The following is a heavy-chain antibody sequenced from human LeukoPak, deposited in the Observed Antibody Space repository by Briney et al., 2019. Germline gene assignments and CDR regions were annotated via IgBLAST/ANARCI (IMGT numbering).Heavy chain of an antibody. CDR2: ISYEGSDK. D-gene: IGHD3-22*01. CDR1: GFTFSNYC. V-gene: IGHV3-30*03. Sequence: GGSLRLSCAACGFTFSNYCMHWVRQAPGKGLEWVAVISYEGSDKYYADSVKGRFTISRDNSKNTLYLQMNSLRADDTAVYYCARDYYDSSGYYFLDYWGQGTLVTVSS. CDR3: ARDYYDSSGYYFLDY. J-gene: IGHJ4*02.